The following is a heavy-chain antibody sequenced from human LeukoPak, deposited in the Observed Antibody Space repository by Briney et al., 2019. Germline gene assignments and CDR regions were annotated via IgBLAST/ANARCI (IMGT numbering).Heavy chain of an antibody. CDR2: IIPIFGTA. D-gene: IGHD1-26*01. V-gene: IGHV1-69*13. CDR1: GYTFTGYY. Sequence: ASVKVSCKASGYTFTGYYMHWVRQAPGQGLEWMGGIIPIFGTANYAQKFQGRVTITADESTSTAYMELSSLRSEDTAVYYCARVGMLSGSYYDYYYMDVWGKGTTVTVSS. J-gene: IGHJ6*03. CDR3: ARVGMLSGSYYDYYYMDV.